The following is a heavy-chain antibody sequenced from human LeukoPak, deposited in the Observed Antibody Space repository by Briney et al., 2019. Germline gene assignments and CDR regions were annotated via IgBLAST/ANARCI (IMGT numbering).Heavy chain of an antibody. V-gene: IGHV1-3*01. J-gene: IGHJ4*02. CDR1: GYTFTSYA. CDR3: ARGYCSSTSCSVGIWFDY. D-gene: IGHD2-2*01. Sequence: ASVKVSCKASGYTFTSYAMHWVRQAPGQRLEWMGWINAGNGNTKYSQKFQGRVTITRDTSASTAYMELSSLRSEDTAVYYCARGYCSSTSCSVGIWFDYWGQGTLVTVSS. CDR2: INAGNGNT.